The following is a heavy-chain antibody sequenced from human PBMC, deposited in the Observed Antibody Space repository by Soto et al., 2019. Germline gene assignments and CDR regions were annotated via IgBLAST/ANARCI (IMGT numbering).Heavy chain of an antibody. J-gene: IGHJ4*02. D-gene: IGHD4-17*01. CDR2: MWSDGSNK. CDR3: AGARDRMTTVTEIGY. V-gene: IGHV3-33*01. Sequence: QVQLVESGGGVVQPGRSLRLSCAASGFTFNNFGMHWVRQAPGKGLEWVALMWSDGSNKYYADSVKGRFTISRDNSKKTLYLQMNSLGAEDTAMYYCAGARDRMTTVTEIGYWGQGTLVTVSS. CDR1: GFTFNNFG.